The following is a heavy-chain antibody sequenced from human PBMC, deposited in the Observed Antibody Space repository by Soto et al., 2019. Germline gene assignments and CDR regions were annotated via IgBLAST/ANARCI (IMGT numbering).Heavy chain of an antibody. CDR2: IYYSGST. Sequence: QLQLQESGPGLVKPSETLSLTCTVSGDSISSSTYFWGWVRQSPGKGLEWIGTIYYSGSTNYNPSLKSRVTMSVDTSKNHFSLKLSSVTAADTAVYYCARHLGEGYFDYWGQGTLVTVSS. V-gene: IGHV4-39*01. CDR1: GDSISSSTYF. CDR3: ARHLGEGYFDY. J-gene: IGHJ4*02.